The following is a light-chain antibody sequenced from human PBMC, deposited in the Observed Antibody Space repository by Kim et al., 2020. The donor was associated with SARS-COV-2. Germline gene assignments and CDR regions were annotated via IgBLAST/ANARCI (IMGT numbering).Light chain of an antibody. J-gene: IGKJ2*01. CDR1: QDVRNY. CDR2: DAS. Sequence: EIVLTQSPATLSLSPGERATLSCRASQDVRNYLAWYQQRPGQAPRLLIYDASNRATDIPARFSGSGSGTDFTLTVTSLEPEDFAVYYCQQRSNWPYTFGQGTKLEI. CDR3: QQRSNWPYT. V-gene: IGKV3-11*01.